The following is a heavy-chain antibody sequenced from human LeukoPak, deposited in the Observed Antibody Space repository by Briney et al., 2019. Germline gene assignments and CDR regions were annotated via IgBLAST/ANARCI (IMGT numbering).Heavy chain of an antibody. D-gene: IGHD6-13*01. V-gene: IGHV3-66*02. CDR1: GFTVSSNY. CDR3: ARVGKGAAAGTDY. J-gene: IGHJ4*02. Sequence: GGSLRLSCTASGFTVSSNYMSWVRQAPGKGLEWVSVIYSGGSTYYADSVKGRFTISRDNSKNTLYLQMNSLRAEDTAVYYCARVGKGAAAGTDYWGQGTLVPVSS. CDR2: IYSGGST.